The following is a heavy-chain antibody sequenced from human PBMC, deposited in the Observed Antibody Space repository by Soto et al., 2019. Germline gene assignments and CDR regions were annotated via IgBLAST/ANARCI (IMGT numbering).Heavy chain of an antibody. V-gene: IGHV2-5*02. D-gene: IGHD4-17*01. CDR2: IYGDNDK. CDR3: AHCTLHDYGDYDPGTSHVFDS. Sequence: QITLKESGPSPVKPTQTLTVTCTFSGFSLSNSGVGVAWIRQPPGKALEWLALIYGDNDKRYSPSLKTRLTXPYTASXXPVVLTMTNMDPVDTATYYCAHCTLHDYGDYDPGTSHVFDSWGQGTLVTVSS. CDR1: GFSLSNSGVG. J-gene: IGHJ4*02.